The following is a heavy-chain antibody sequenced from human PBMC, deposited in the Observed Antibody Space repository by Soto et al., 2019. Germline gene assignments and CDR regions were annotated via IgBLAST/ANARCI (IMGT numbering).Heavy chain of an antibody. D-gene: IGHD2-2*03. CDR2: ISGSGGST. CDR1: GFTFSSYA. CDR3: TRDRLDIVVEPTAKFYYYTMDV. J-gene: IGHJ6*02. V-gene: IGHV3-23*01. Sequence: HPGGSLRLSCAASGFTFSSYAMSWVRQAPGKGLEWVSAISGSGGSTYYADSVKGRFTISRDSSKNTLYLQMNSLRAEDTAVYHCTRDRLDIVVEPTAKFYYYTMDVWGQGTTVTVSS.